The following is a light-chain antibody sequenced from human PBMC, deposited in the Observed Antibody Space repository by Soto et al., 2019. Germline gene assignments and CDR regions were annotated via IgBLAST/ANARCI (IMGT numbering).Light chain of an antibody. V-gene: IGKV3-15*01. CDR3: QHYNNWPPWT. CDR1: QRISSN. Sequence: EVLMTQSPATLSVSPGEKATLSFRASQRISSNLAWYQQRRGQAPRLLIYGASTRAPGIPARFSGSGSETEFTLTISSLQSEDFAVYYCQHYNNWPPWTFGQGTKVDIK. J-gene: IGKJ1*01. CDR2: GAS.